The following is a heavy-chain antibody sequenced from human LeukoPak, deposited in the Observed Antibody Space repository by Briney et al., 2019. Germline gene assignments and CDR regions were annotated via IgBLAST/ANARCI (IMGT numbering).Heavy chain of an antibody. V-gene: IGHV1-69*13. J-gene: IGHJ4*02. CDR2: IIPIFGTA. Sequence: SVKVSCKASGGTFSSYAISWVRQAPGQGLEWMGGIIPIFGTANYARKFQGRVTITADESTSTAYMELSSLRSEDTAVYYCARDRDDYVWGSSSRYFDYWGQGTLVTVSS. D-gene: IGHD3-16*01. CDR3: ARDRDDYVWGSSSRYFDY. CDR1: GGTFSSYA.